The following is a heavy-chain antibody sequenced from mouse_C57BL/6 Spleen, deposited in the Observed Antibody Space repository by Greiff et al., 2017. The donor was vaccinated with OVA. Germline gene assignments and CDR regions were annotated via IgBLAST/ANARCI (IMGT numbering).Heavy chain of an antibody. CDR2: IYPGDGDT. CDR3: AKLGQGY. D-gene: IGHD4-1*01. V-gene: IGHV1-80*01. CDR1: GYAFSSYW. Sequence: QVQLKQSGAELVKPGASVKISCKASGYAFSSYWMHWVKQRPGKGLEWIGQIYPGDGDTNYNGKFKGKATLTADKSSSTAYMQLSSLTSEDSAVYFCAKLGQGYWGQGTTLTVSS. J-gene: IGHJ2*01.